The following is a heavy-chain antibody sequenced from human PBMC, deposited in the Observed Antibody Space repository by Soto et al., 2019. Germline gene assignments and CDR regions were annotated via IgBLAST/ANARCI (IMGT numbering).Heavy chain of an antibody. CDR2: IFYLGSS. CDR1: GDSIISSDFY. D-gene: IGHD3-3*02. J-gene: IGHJ5*02. CDR3: ARHSLAIRKNNWFDP. V-gene: IGHV4-39*01. Sequence: NPSETLSLTCTVSGDSIISSDFYWGWFRHPPGNGLEWIGSIFYLGSSYYNPSLKSRVTMSVDTSKNQFSLRLRSVTAADTALYFCARHSLAIRKNNWFDPWGEGIMVTV.